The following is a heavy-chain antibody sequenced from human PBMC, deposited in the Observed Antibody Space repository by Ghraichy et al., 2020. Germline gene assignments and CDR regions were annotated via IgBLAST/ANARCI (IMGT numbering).Heavy chain of an antibody. V-gene: IGHV3-30-3*01. CDR1: GFTFSSYA. CDR2: ISYDGSNK. D-gene: IGHD3-3*01. Sequence: GESLNISCAASGFTFSSYAMHWVRQAPGKGLEWVAVISYDGSNKYYADSVKGRFTISRDNSKNTLYLQMNSLRAEDTAVYYCARDLRYDFWSGYWPGDYWGQGTLVTVSS. CDR3: ARDLRYDFWSGYWPGDY. J-gene: IGHJ4*02.